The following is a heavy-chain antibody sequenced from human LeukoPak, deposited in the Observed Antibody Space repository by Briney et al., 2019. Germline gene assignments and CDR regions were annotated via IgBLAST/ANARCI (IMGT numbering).Heavy chain of an antibody. CDR3: ARDQSVVGGGYFDY. J-gene: IGHJ4*02. CDR2: ISGSGGST. CDR1: GFTFSSYA. V-gene: IGHV3-23*01. Sequence: PGGSLRLSCAASGFTFSSYAMSWVRQAPGKGLEWVSAISGSGGSTYYADSVKGRFTISRDNSKNTLYLQMNSLRAEDTAVYYCARDQSVVGGGYFDYWGQGTLVTVSS. D-gene: IGHD2-2*01.